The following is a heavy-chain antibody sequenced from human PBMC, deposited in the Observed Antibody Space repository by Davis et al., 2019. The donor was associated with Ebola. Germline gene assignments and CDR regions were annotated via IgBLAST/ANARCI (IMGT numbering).Heavy chain of an antibody. CDR3: ARDRHAYGLDV. Sequence: MPGGSLRLSCTVSGGSISGYYWSWIRQTPGKGLEWIGYIYYSGSTNYNPSLKSRVTISVDTSKNQFSLKLSSVTDADTAVYYCARDRHAYGLDVWGQGTTVTVSS. V-gene: IGHV4-4*08. J-gene: IGHJ6*02. CDR1: GGSISGYY. CDR2: IYYSGST.